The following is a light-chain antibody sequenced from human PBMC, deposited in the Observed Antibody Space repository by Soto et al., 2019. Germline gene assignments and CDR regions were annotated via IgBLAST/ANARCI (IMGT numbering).Light chain of an antibody. CDR2: GAS. V-gene: IGKV3-20*01. J-gene: IGKJ1*01. Sequence: VMTQSPATLSVSPGERATRSCRASQSVSSNLAWYQQKPGQAPRLLIYGASSRATGIPDRFSGSGSGTDFTLTISRLEPEDFAVYYCQQYDNSRWTFGQGTTGDIK. CDR3: QQYDNSRWT. CDR1: QSVSSN.